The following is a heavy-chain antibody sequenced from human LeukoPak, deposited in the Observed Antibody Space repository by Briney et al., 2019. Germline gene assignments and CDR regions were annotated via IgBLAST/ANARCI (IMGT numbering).Heavy chain of an antibody. CDR3: AKDRAARKGAFDI. CDR2: ISGDGGRT. J-gene: IGHJ3*02. D-gene: IGHD6-6*01. V-gene: IGHV3-43*02. CDR1: GLTFDDYA. Sequence: PGGSLRLSCAASGLTFDDYAMHWVRQAPGKGLEWVSLISGDGGRTYYEDSVKGRFTISRDNSKNSLYLQMNSLRTEDTALYYCAKDRAARKGAFDIWGQGTMVTVSS.